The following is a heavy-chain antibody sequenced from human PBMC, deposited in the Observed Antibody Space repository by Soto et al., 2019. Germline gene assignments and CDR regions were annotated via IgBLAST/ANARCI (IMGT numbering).Heavy chain of an antibody. J-gene: IGHJ3*02. D-gene: IGHD1-26*01. CDR2: INAGNGNT. Sequence: QVQLVQSGAEVKKPGASVKVSCKASGYTFTSYAMHWVRQAPGQRLEWMGWINAGNGNTKYSQKFQGRVTITRDTSASTAYMDLSSLRSEDTAVYYCARERWELGAFDIWGQGTMVTVSS. V-gene: IGHV1-3*01. CDR3: ARERWELGAFDI. CDR1: GYTFTSYA.